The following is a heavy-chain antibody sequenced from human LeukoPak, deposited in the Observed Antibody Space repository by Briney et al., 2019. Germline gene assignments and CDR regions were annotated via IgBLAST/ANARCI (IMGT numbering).Heavy chain of an antibody. J-gene: IGHJ4*02. V-gene: IGHV4-61*02. CDR3: ARGGSYRPFDY. CDR1: GGSLSSGGYY. CDR2: IYTSGST. Sequence: TLSLTCTVSGGSLSSGGYYWSWVRAPPGEGLEWIGRIYTSGSTNYNPSLKSRVTISVDTSKNQFSLKLSSVTAADTAVYYCARGGSYRPFDYWGQGTLVTVSS. D-gene: IGHD1-26*01.